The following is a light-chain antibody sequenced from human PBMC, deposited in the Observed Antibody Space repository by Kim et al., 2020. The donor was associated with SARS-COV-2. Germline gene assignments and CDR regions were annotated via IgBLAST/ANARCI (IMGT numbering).Light chain of an antibody. V-gene: IGLV2-14*01. CDR2: DVN. CDR3: SSYRSSSVV. J-gene: IGLJ3*02. Sequence: QSALTQPASVSGSPGQSITISCTGSASDIGAFDYVSWYQQHPDRAPKLLIYDVNSRPSGVSDRFSGSKSGNTASLIISGLQPEDEADYFCSSYRSSSVVFGGGTQLTVL. CDR1: ASDIGAFDY.